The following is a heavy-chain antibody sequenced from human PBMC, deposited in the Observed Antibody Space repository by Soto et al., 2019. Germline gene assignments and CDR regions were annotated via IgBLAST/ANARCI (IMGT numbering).Heavy chain of an antibody. J-gene: IGHJ4*02. CDR1: GGSISSYY. CDR3: ARVRRVGYGPSNYFDY. V-gene: IGHV4-59*01. D-gene: IGHD5-18*01. CDR2: IYYSGST. Sequence: PSETLSLTCTVSGGSISSYYWSWIRQPPGKGLEWIGYIYYSGSTNYNPSLKSRVTISVDTSKNQFSLKLSSVTAADTAVYYCARVRRVGYGPSNYFDYWGQGALVTVSS.